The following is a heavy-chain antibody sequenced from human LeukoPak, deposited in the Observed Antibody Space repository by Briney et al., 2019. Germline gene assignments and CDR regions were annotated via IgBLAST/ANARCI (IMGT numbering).Heavy chain of an antibody. D-gene: IGHD6-13*01. V-gene: IGHV5-51*01. CDR2: IYPGDSDT. CDR1: GYSFTNNW. Sequence: PGESLKISCKGSGYSFTNNWIGWVRPMPGKGLEWMGIIYPGDSDTRYSPSFQGQVTISVDKSISTAYLQWSSLKASDNAMYYCARHYSSRFDPWGQGTLVTVSS. J-gene: IGHJ5*02. CDR3: ARHYSSRFDP.